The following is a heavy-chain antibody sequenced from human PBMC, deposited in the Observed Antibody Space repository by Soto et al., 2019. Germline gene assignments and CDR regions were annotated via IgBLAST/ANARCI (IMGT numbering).Heavy chain of an antibody. V-gene: IGHV3-53*01. Sequence: TGGSLRLSCAASGFTVSSSFMSWVRQAPGKGLEWVSVIYTGGSTYSADSVKGRFTISRDNSKNTLFLQMNSLRAEDTAMYYCARDPVGSYYFDDWGQGTLVTV. CDR3: ARDPVGSYYFDD. CDR1: GFTVSSSF. J-gene: IGHJ4*02. D-gene: IGHD1-26*01. CDR2: IYTGGST.